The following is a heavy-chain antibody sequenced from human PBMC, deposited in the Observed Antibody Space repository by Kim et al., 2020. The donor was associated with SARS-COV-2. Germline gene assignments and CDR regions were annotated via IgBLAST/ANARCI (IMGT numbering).Heavy chain of an antibody. CDR3: ASAYSSSSYVAHHFDY. J-gene: IGHJ4*02. CDR2: IYYSGTT. V-gene: IGHV4-39*01. CDR1: GGSISSSSYY. Sequence: SETLSLTCTVSGGSISSSSYYWGWIRQSPGKGLEWIGSIYYSGTTYYKPSLKSRVTISIDTSKNQFSLKLSSVTAADTAVYYCASAYSSSSYVAHHFDYWGQGTLVAVSS. D-gene: IGHD6-13*01.